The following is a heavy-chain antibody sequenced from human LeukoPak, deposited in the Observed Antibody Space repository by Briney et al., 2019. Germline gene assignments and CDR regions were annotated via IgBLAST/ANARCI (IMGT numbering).Heavy chain of an antibody. V-gene: IGHV4-39*07. CDR3: AREAGWGFLFDY. CDR1: GGSISSSSYY. J-gene: IGHJ4*02. D-gene: IGHD2-21*01. Sequence: SETLSLTCTVSGGSISSSSYYWGWIRQPPGKGLEWIGSIYYSGSTYYNPSLKSRVTISVDTSKNQFSLKLSSVTAADTAVYYCAREAGWGFLFDYWGQGTLVTVSS. CDR2: IYYSGST.